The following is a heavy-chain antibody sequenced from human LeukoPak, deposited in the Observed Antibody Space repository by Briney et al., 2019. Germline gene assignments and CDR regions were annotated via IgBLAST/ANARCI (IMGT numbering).Heavy chain of an antibody. J-gene: IGHJ5*02. D-gene: IGHD6-13*01. CDR1: GGSISSYY. Sequence: SETLSLTCTVSGGSISSYYWSWIRQPPGKGLEWIGYIYYSGSTNYNPSLKSRVTISVDTSKNQFSLKLSSVTAADTAVYYCARLVQQNWFDPWGQGTLVTVSS. CDR2: IYYSGST. V-gene: IGHV4-59*08. CDR3: ARLVQQNWFDP.